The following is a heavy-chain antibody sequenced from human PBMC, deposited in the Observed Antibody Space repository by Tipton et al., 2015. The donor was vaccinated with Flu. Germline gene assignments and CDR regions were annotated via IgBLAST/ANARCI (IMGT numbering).Heavy chain of an antibody. CDR2: IYFTGKT. Sequence: TLSLTCAVSGVSISSGGYYWSWIRQHPGKGLEWIGYIYFTGKTYYNSSLQSRVSISVDTSKNQFSLRLNSVTAADTAVYYCAKVFGVVIINDAFDIWGQGTMVTVSS. CDR3: AKVFGVVIINDAFDI. V-gene: IGHV4-31*11. J-gene: IGHJ3*02. CDR1: GVSISSGGYY. D-gene: IGHD3-3*01.